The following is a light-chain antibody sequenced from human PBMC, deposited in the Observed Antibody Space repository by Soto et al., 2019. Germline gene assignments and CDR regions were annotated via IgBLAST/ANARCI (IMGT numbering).Light chain of an antibody. CDR3: QQAYRFPLT. V-gene: IGKV1D-12*01. J-gene: IGKJ4*01. Sequence: DIQMTQSPSSVSASVGDRVTITCRASQGISNWLAWYQQKPGKAPKLLISAASTLQSGVPSRFSGSGSETDFTLTISSLQPGDSATYYCQQAYRFPLTFGGGTKVDNK. CDR2: AAS. CDR1: QGISNW.